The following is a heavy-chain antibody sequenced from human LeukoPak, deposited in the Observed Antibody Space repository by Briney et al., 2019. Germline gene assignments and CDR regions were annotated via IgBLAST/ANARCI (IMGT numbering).Heavy chain of an antibody. CDR2: ISYDGSNK. J-gene: IGHJ4*02. Sequence: HPGGSLRLSCAASGFTFSSYAMHWVRQAPGKGLEWVAVISYDGSNKYYADSVKGRFTISRDNSKNTLYLQMNSLRAEDTAVYYCARDGAVLLWFGDQGGVDYWGQGTLVTVSS. D-gene: IGHD3-10*01. CDR1: GFTFSSYA. V-gene: IGHV3-30-3*01. CDR3: ARDGAVLLWFGDQGGVDY.